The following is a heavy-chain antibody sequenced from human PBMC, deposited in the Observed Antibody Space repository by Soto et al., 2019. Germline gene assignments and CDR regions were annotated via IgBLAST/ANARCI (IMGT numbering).Heavy chain of an antibody. CDR1: GFTFSSYE. J-gene: IGHJ4*02. CDR2: ISSSGTGT. CDR3: VRDLHDPLAADALREAN. Sequence: EMQLVQSGGGLVQPGGSLRLSCAASGFTFSSYEMHWVRQAPGKGLEWISYISSSGTGTYYADSARGRFTMSRDNTKNSVSLQMYSLRAEDTAIYYCVRDLHDPLAADALREANWGQGTQVTVSS. D-gene: IGHD4-17*01. V-gene: IGHV3-48*03.